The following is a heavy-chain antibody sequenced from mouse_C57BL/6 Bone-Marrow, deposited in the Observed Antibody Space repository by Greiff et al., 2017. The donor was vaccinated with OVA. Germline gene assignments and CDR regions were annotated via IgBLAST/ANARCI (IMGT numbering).Heavy chain of an antibody. D-gene: IGHD1-1*01. CDR3: ARDGYYYGSSNWYFDV. CDR2: ISDGGSSI. V-gene: IGHV5-4*01. CDR1: GFTFSSYA. Sequence: EVQLKESGGGLVKPGGSLKLSCAASGFTFSSYAMSWVRQTPETRLEWVATISDGGSSIYYPDTVKGRFTISRDNAKNNLYLQMSHLKSEDTAMYYCARDGYYYGSSNWYFDVWGTGTTVTVSA. J-gene: IGHJ1*03.